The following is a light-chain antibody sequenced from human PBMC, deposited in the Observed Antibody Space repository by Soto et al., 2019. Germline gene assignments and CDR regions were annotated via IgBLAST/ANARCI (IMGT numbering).Light chain of an antibody. CDR3: AAWDESLNGVV. V-gene: IGLV1-44*01. Sequence: QSVLTQPPSASGTPGQTIAISCSGGSSNIGSHTVNWYQQLPGTAPRLLIYSNTQRPSGVPDRFSGSKSGTSASLAISGLQSEYECDYYCAAWDESLNGVVFGGGTKVTVL. CDR1: SSNIGSHT. J-gene: IGLJ2*01. CDR2: SNT.